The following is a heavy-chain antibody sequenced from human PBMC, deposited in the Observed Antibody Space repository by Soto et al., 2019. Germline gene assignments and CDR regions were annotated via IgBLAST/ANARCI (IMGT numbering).Heavy chain of an antibody. CDR2: IWYDGDNK. J-gene: IGHJ4*02. CDR1: GFTFSSYG. CDR3: ARTQKTMVRGVIALFDY. D-gene: IGHD3-10*01. Sequence: QVQLVESGGGVVQPGRSLRLSCAASGFTFSSYGMHWVRQAPGKGLEWVAVIWYDGDNKYIAGSVKGRFTISRDNSKNTXYLQMNSLRAEDTAVYYCARTQKTMVRGVIALFDYWGQGTLVTVSS. V-gene: IGHV3-33*01.